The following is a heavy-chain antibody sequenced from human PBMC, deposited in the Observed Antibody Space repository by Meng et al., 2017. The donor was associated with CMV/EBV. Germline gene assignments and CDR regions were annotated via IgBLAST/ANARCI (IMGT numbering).Heavy chain of an antibody. D-gene: IGHD3-22*01. V-gene: IGHV3-21*04. CDR2: ISSSSSYI. CDR3: ASSTYYYDSSGQDWFDP. Sequence: GESLKISCAASGFTFSSYSMNWVRQAPGKGLEWVSSISSSSSYIYYADSVKGRFTISRDNAKNSLYLQMNSLRAADTAVYYCASSTYYYDSSGQDWFDPWGQGTLVTVSS. J-gene: IGHJ5*02. CDR1: GFTFSSYS.